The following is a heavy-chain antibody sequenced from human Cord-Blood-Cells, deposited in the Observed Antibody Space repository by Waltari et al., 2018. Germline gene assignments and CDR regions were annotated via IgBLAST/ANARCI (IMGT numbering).Heavy chain of an antibody. J-gene: IGHJ3*02. CDR1: GGHFSGYD. D-gene: IGHD3-3*01. V-gene: IGHV4-34*01. Sequence: QVQLPPRAAGLLKPSETLSLTLAVYGGHFSGYDWSWLRQHPGKGMEGLGKITNSGRTNYYPSLKSRVTISVDTSKNQFSLKLSSVTAADTAVYYCARQITIFGVGYDAFDIWGQGTMVTVSS. CDR2: ITNSGRT. CDR3: ARQITIFGVGYDAFDI.